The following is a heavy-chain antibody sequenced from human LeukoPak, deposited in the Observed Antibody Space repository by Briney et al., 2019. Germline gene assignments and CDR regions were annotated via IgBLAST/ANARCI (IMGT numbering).Heavy chain of an antibody. Sequence: SGPTLVNPTQTLTLTCTFSGFSLSTYGVGVGWIRQPPGKALEWLAIIYWDNDKHYSPSVKSRLSITKDTSKNQVVLTMTNMDPVDTATYFCVHRAGIVGASSFHYWGQGTLVTVAS. CDR2: IYWDNDK. V-gene: IGHV2-5*02. CDR3: VHRAGIVGASSFHY. CDR1: GFSLSTYGVG. D-gene: IGHD1-26*01. J-gene: IGHJ4*02.